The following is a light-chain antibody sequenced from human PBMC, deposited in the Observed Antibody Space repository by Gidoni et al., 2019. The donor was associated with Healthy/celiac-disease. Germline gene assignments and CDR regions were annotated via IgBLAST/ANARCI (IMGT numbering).Light chain of an antibody. J-gene: IGKJ1*01. CDR1: QSVSSSY. CDR2: GAS. CDR3: QQYGSSTWT. V-gene: IGKV3-20*01. Sequence: ESVLTQSPGTLSLSPGERATLSCRASQSVSSSYLARYQQKPGQAPRLLIYGASSRTTGIPDRFSGSGSGTDFTLTISRLEPEDVAVYYCQQYGSSTWTFGQGTKVEIK.